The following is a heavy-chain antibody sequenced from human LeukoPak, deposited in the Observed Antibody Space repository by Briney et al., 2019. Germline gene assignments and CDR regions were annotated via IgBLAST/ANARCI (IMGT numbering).Heavy chain of an antibody. CDR3: ARDRSAAAAPFDY. D-gene: IGHD6-13*01. Sequence: PGGSLRLSCAASGFTFSSYSMNWVRQAPGKGLEWVSSISSSSSYIYYADSVKGRFTISRDNAKNSPYLQMNSLRAEDTAVYYCARDRSAAAAPFDYWGQGTLVTVSS. V-gene: IGHV3-21*01. J-gene: IGHJ4*02. CDR2: ISSSSSYI. CDR1: GFTFSSYS.